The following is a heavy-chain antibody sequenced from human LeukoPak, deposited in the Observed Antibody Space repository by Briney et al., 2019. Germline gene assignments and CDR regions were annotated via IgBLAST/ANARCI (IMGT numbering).Heavy chain of an antibody. CDR2: ISSSGSTI. CDR3: ASVDTAMVRDDY. Sequence: GGSLRLSCAASGSTFSDYYMSWIRQAPGKGLEWVSYISSSGSTIYYADSMKGRFTISRDNAKNSLYLQMNSLRAEDTAVYYCASVDTAMVRDDYWGQGTLVTVSS. CDR1: GSTFSDYY. J-gene: IGHJ4*02. V-gene: IGHV3-11*04. D-gene: IGHD5-18*01.